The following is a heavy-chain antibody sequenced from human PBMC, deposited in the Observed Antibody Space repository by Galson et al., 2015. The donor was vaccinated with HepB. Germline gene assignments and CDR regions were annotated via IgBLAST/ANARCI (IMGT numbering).Heavy chain of an antibody. CDR3: VTRKAHALGIQLWLRLGGPFDD. Sequence: SLRLSCAASGFTFRNYAMSWVRQAPGKGLEWVSAISGGGETTYYADPVKGRFTIARDNSKNTLSLQLTSLRAEDTAVYYCVTRKAHALGIQLWLRLGGPFDDWGQGTLVTVSS. J-gene: IGHJ4*02. V-gene: IGHV3-23*01. CDR2: ISGGGETT. CDR1: GFTFRNYA. D-gene: IGHD5-18*01.